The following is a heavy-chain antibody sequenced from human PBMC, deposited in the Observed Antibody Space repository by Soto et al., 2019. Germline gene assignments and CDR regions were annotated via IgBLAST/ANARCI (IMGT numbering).Heavy chain of an antibody. Sequence: QVQLQESGPGLVKPSETLSLNCTVSGSITGYYWSWIRQPAGKRLEWIGYMFHGGTTKYNPSLKSRVSFSPDTSKNQFSLSLTSVTAADTALYYCARERKGFGYIEYWGQGALVTVSS. D-gene: IGHD2-15*01. CDR3: ARERKGFGYIEY. J-gene: IGHJ4*02. V-gene: IGHV4-59*01. CDR1: GSITGYY. CDR2: MFHGGTT.